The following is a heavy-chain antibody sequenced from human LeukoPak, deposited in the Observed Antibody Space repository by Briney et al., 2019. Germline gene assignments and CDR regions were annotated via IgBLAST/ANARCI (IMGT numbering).Heavy chain of an antibody. CDR2: ISSSGGTT. CDR3: ARDRNFWPGSSGFDY. Sequence: GGSLRLSCAASGFTFSSYGMTWVRQAPGKGLEWVSAISSSGGTTYYADSAKGRFTISIDNSNNMLYLQMSSLRAEDTAVYYCARDRNFWPGSSGFDYWGQGILVTVSS. J-gene: IGHJ4*02. CDR1: GFTFSSYG. D-gene: IGHD3/OR15-3a*01. V-gene: IGHV3-23*01.